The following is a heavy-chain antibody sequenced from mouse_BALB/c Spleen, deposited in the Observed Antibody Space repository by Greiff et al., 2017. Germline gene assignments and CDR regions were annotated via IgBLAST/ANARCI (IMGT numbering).Heavy chain of an antibody. J-gene: IGHJ2*01. CDR3: ARREVGGYGYFDY. CDR2: IYPVSGET. V-gene: IGHV1-11*01. D-gene: IGHD2-2*01. CDR1: GYTFTDHI. Sequence: VQLQESGAELASPGASVTLSCKASGYTFTDHIMNWVKKRPGQGLEWIGRIYPVSGETNYNQKFKGKATLTVDKSSSTAYMQLKSLTSEDSAVYYCARREVGGYGYFDYWGQGTTLTVSS.